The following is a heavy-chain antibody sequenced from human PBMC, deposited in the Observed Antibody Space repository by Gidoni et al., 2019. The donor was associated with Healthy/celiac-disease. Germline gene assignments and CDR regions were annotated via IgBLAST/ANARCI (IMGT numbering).Heavy chain of an antibody. CDR2: INWNGGST. D-gene: IGHD3-10*01. CDR1: GFTFDDYR. J-gene: IGHJ5*02. CDR3: ARVGVRAAEDFNWFDP. V-gene: IGHV3-20*01. Sequence: EVQLVESVGGVVRHGGSLRLSCAASGFTFDDYRRSWVRQGHGQGLEWVSGINWNGGSTGDADTVKGRFTISRDNAKNSLYLQMNSLRAEDTALYHCARVGVRAAEDFNWFDPWGQGTLVTVSS.